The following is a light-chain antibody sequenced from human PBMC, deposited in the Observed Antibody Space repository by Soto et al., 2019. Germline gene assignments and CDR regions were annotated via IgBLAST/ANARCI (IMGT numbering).Light chain of an antibody. V-gene: IGLV1-44*01. J-gene: IGLJ2*01. Sequence: QSVLTQPPSASGTPGQRVTISCSGGSSNIGSNTVNWYQHLPGTAPKLLIYSNNQRPSGVPDRFSGSMSGTSASRAISGLQSEDEADYYCAAWDDSLNGPVFGGGTKLTVL. CDR3: AAWDDSLNGPV. CDR1: SSNIGSNT. CDR2: SNN.